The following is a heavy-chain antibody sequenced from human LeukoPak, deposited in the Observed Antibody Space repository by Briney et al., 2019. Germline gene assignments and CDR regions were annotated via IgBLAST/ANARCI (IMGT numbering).Heavy chain of an antibody. CDR2: IKQDGSEG. V-gene: IGHV3-7*03. Sequence: GGSLRLSCAASGFTVSTFWMNWVRRTPGKGLEWVANIKQDGSEGHYLDSVKGRFTISRDNAKNALYLQMNSLRAEDTAVYYCAGGTGWLITHWGQGNLVTVSS. CDR3: AGGTGWLITH. D-gene: IGHD3-16*01. J-gene: IGHJ4*02. CDR1: GFTVSTFW.